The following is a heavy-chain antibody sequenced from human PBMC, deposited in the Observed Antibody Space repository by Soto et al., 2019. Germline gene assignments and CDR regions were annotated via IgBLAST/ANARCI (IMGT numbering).Heavy chain of an antibody. CDR2: IKSNIDGGTT. V-gene: IGHV3-15*07. J-gene: IGHJ4*01. D-gene: IGHD3-10*01. CDR1: GFTFTTAC. CDR3: PTNSQFTMHLVRVDY. Sequence: EVQLVESGGGLVEPGGSLRLSCAASGFTFTTACINWVRQAPGKGLEWVGRIKSNIDGGTTDFAAPVKGRFAISRHASPKVLYLHTSSLEVEDTAVYYCPTNSQFTMHLVRVDYWGLGNLVTVSS.